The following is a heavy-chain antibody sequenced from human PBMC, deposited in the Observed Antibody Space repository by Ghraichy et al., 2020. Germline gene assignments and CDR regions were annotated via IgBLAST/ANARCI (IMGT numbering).Heavy chain of an antibody. V-gene: IGHV4-34*01. CDR3: ATSENLLVLPAAPRGPDY. CDR2: INHVGTD. J-gene: IGHJ4*02. CDR1: GGSFSGYY. Sequence: SETLSLTCAVYGGSFSGYYWSWIRQPPGKGLEWIGGINHVGTDNYNPSLKSRVTISVDTSKNQFSLKLTSVTAADTAMYYCATSENLLVLPAAPRGPDYWGQGTLVTVSS. D-gene: IGHD2-2*01.